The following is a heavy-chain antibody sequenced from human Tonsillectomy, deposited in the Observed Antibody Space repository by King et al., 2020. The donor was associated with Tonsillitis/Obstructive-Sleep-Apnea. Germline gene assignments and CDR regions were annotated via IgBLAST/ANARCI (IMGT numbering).Heavy chain of an antibody. CDR3: AKDILSSSGKQFDY. CDR2: ISWNSGSI. CDR1: GFTFDDYA. Sequence: VQLVESGGGLVQPGRSLRLSCTASGFTFDDYAMHWVRQAPGKGLEWVSAISWNSGSIGYADSVQGRFTISRDNAKNSLYLQMNSLRADDTAFYYCAKDILSSSGKQFDYWGQGTLVTVSS. V-gene: IGHV3-9*01. J-gene: IGHJ4*02. D-gene: IGHD2-2*01.